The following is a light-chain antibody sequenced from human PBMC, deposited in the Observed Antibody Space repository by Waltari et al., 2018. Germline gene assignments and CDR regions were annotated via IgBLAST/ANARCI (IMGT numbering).Light chain of an antibody. V-gene: IGKV3-15*01. CDR2: GVS. CDR1: QSISTM. J-gene: IGKJ4*01. CDR3: QQYNDWPLT. Sequence: IVMTQSPATLSVSPGERATLSCRANQSISTMLAWYQQKPGQAPRLLIHGVSTRATGIPATFSGSGSGTDFTLTISSLQSEDFAVYYCQQYNDWPLTFGGGTKVEIK.